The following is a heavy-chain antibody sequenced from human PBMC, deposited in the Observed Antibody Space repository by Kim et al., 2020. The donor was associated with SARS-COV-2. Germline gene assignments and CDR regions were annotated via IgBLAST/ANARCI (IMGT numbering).Heavy chain of an antibody. CDR1: GFTFSTYA. D-gene: IGHD1-26*01. J-gene: IGHJ6*02. CDR2: ISYDGSNK. V-gene: IGHV3-30-3*01. Sequence: GSLRLSCAASGFTFSTYAMHWVRQAPGKGLEWVAVISYDGSNKYYADSVKGRFTISRDNSKNTLYLQMNSLRVEDTAVYYCARSQYGSYYYGMDVWGQG. CDR3: ARSQYGSYYYGMDV.